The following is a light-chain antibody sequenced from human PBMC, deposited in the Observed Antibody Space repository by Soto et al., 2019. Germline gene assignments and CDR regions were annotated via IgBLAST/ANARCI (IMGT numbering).Light chain of an antibody. CDR3: HQYGSSPIT. CDR1: QSISTS. CDR2: DAS. V-gene: IGKV3-20*01. Sequence: EIVLTQSPATLSVSPGDTATLSCRASQSISTSLAWYQQKPGQPPRLLIYDASNRATGIPARFSGSGSGTDFTLTISRLEPEDFALFYCHQYGSSPITFGQGTRLEI. J-gene: IGKJ5*01.